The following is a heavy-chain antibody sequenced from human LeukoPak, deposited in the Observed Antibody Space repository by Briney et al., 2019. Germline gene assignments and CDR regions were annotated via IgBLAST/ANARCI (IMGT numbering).Heavy chain of an antibody. CDR3: ARDATVVTPNYYGMDV. CDR1: GYTFTGYY. J-gene: IGHJ6*02. Sequence: ASVKVSCKASGYTFTGYYMHWVRQAPGQGLEWMGRIIPILGIANYAQKFQGRVTITADKSTSTAYMELSSLRSEDTAVYYCARDATVVTPNYYGMDVWGQGTTVTVSS. V-gene: IGHV1-69*04. D-gene: IGHD4-23*01. CDR2: IIPILGIA.